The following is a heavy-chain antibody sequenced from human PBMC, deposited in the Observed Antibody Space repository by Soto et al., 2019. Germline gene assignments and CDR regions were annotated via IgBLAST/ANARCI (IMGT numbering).Heavy chain of an antibody. CDR1: GFTFSSYA. V-gene: IGHV3-23*01. CDR2: ISGSGGST. D-gene: IGHD3-3*01. J-gene: IGHJ4*02. CDR3: ARDGPTIFGVVISYYFDY. Sequence: EVQLLESGGGLVQPGGSLRLSCAASGFTFSSYAMSWVRQAPGKGLEWVSAISGSGGSTYYADSVKGRFTISRDNAKNTLYLQMNSLRAEDTAVYYCARDGPTIFGVVISYYFDYWGQGTLVTVSS.